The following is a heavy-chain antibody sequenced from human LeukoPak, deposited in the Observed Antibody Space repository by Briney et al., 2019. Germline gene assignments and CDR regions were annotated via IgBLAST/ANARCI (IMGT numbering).Heavy chain of an antibody. Sequence: GGSLRLSCAASGFTFSSYSMNWVRQAPGKGLEWVSSISSSSSYIYYADSVKGRFTISRDNAKTSLYLQMNSLRAEDTAVYYCAKNYYDSSGLFDYWGQGTLVTVSS. CDR1: GFTFSSYS. D-gene: IGHD3-22*01. CDR3: AKNYYDSSGLFDY. V-gene: IGHV3-21*01. J-gene: IGHJ4*02. CDR2: ISSSSSYI.